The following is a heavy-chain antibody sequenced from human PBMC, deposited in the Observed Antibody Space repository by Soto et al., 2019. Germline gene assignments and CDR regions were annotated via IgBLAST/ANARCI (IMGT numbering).Heavy chain of an antibody. CDR1: GGTFSSYA. D-gene: IGHD3-22*01. CDR2: IIPIFGTA. V-gene: IGHV1-69*13. CDR3: ASFRDSSGYENYFDY. J-gene: IGHJ4*02. Sequence: SVKVSCKASGGTFSSYAISWVRQAPGQRLEWMGGIIPIFGTANYAQKFQGRVTITADESTSTAYMELSSLRSEDTAVYYCASFRDSSGYENYFDYWGQGTLVTSPQ.